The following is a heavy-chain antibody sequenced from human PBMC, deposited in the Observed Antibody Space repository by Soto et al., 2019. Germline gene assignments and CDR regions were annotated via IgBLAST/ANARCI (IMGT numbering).Heavy chain of an antibody. CDR3: TRVYIPGDDSGYYSDY. Sequence: GSLRLSCATSGFTLSDHYMDWVRQAPGKGLEWVGRSRNKANSYTTEYAASVKGRFIISREDSKDSLFLQMNSLKTEDTAVYYCTRVYIPGDDSGYYSDYWGQGTLVTVSS. CDR2: SRNKANSYTT. J-gene: IGHJ4*02. CDR1: GFTLSDHY. V-gene: IGHV3-72*01. D-gene: IGHD2-21*02.